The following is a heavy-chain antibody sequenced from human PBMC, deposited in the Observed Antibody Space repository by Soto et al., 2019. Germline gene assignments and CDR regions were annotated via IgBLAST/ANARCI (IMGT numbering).Heavy chain of an antibody. CDR1: GFIFSGSA. Sequence: PGGSLRLSCAASGFIFSGSAMHWVRQASGKGLEWVGRIRSKANSYATAYAASVKGRFTISRDDSKNTVYLQMNSLKTEDTAVYYCTHSQYYYYSSNYDYWGQGTPVTVSS. CDR2: IRSKANSYAT. J-gene: IGHJ4*02. V-gene: IGHV3-73*01. D-gene: IGHD3-22*01. CDR3: THSQYYYYSSNYDY.